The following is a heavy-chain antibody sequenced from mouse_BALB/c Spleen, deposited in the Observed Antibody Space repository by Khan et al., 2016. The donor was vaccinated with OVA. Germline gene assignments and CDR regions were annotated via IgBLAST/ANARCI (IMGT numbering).Heavy chain of an antibody. J-gene: IGHJ2*01. CDR2: ISSGGTYT. CDR3: AGQEGYYGSSYYFDY. V-gene: IGHV5-6*01. D-gene: IGHD1-1*01. CDR1: GFTFSSHG. Sequence: EVELVESGGDLVKPGGSLQLSCAASGFTFSSHGMSWVRQTPDKRLEWGATISSGGTYTYYPDSAKGRFSISRDNAKNTLYLQMSGLKSEDTAIYYCAGQEGYYGSSYYFDYWGQGTNLTVSS.